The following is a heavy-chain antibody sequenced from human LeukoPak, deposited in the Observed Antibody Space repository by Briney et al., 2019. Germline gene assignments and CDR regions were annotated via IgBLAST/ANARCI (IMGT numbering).Heavy chain of an antibody. CDR2: ISYDGSNK. D-gene: IGHD3-16*01. Sequence: GGSLRLSCAASGFTFSSYAMHWVRQAPGKGLEWVAVISYDGSNKYYADSVKGRFTISRDNSKNTLYLQMNSLRAEDTAVYYCARRGLYDSEGAFDIWGQGTMVTVSS. CDR3: ARRGLYDSEGAFDI. V-gene: IGHV3-30*04. CDR1: GFTFSSYA. J-gene: IGHJ3*02.